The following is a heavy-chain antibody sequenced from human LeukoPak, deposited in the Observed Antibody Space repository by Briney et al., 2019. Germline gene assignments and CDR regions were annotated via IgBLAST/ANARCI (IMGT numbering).Heavy chain of an antibody. CDR1: GYTLTELS. CDR3: ATAVVPAARKDY. D-gene: IGHD2-2*01. CDR2: SDPEDGET. Sequence: ASVKVSCKVSGYTLTELSMHWVRQAPGKGLEWMGGSDPEDGETIYAQKFQGRVTMTEDTSTDTAYMELSSLRSEDTAVYYCATAVVPAARKDYWGQGTLVTVSS. V-gene: IGHV1-24*01. J-gene: IGHJ4*02.